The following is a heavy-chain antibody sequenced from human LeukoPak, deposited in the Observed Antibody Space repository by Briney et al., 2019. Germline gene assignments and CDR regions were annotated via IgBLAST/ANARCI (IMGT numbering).Heavy chain of an antibody. D-gene: IGHD6-13*01. CDR1: GFTFSSYG. Sequence: GGSLRLSCAASGFTFSSYGMHWVRQAPGKGLEWVAVISYDGSNKYYADSVKGRFTISRDNSKNTLYLQMNSLRAGDTAVYYCAKDSSSWPLDYWGQGTLVTVSS. CDR2: ISYDGSNK. J-gene: IGHJ4*02. V-gene: IGHV3-30*18. CDR3: AKDSSSWPLDY.